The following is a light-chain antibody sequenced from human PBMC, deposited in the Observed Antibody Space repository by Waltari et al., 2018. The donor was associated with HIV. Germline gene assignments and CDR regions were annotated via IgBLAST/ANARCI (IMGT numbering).Light chain of an antibody. Sequence: QSALTQPAPVSGSPGQSLTISCSGTNREVGAYNSVSWYQHHPGKAPQLMIYEVSTRPSGVSNRFAGSKSGNTASLTISGVQAEDEADYYCSSYTSSTKVFGGGTKLTVL. CDR3: SSYTSSTKV. V-gene: IGLV2-14*01. J-gene: IGLJ3*02. CDR2: EVS. CDR1: NREVGAYNS.